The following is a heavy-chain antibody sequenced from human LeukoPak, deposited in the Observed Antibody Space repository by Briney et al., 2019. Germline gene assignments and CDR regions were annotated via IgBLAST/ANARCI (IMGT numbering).Heavy chain of an antibody. V-gene: IGHV3-33*01. CDR2: IWFDGTNK. J-gene: IGHJ5*02. D-gene: IGHD6-25*01. CDR1: GFTFSDFA. Sequence: PSGGSLRLSCAVSGFTFSDFAMHWVRQAPGKGLEWVAVIWFDGTNKYYADSVKGRLTISRDNSRNTLYLQMNSLRADDTAVYYCARDRLGENWFDPWGLGTLVTVSS. CDR3: ARDRLGENWFDP.